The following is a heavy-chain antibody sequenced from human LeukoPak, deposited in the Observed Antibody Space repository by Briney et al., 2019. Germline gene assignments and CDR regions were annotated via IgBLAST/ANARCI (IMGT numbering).Heavy chain of an antibody. D-gene: IGHD3-22*01. J-gene: IGHJ6*04. Sequence: TGGSLRLSCAASGFIFSNAWMNWVRQAPGRGPEWLSVIYPGGVTKYAESVKGRFTVSRDVAKNTVYLEMNDLRAEDTALYYCAREIGYYFDSDDSRLRGRLDVWGKGTSVTVSS. CDR2: IYPGGVT. V-gene: IGHV3-53*01. CDR1: GFIFSNAW. CDR3: AREIGYYFDSDDSRLRGRLDV.